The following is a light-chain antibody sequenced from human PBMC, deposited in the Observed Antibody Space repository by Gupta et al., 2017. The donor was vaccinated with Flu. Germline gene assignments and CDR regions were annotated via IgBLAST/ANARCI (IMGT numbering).Light chain of an antibody. V-gene: IGLV2-8*01. CDR2: EVT. CDR1: SSDVGGGNH. Sequence: QSALPQPPSASGSPGQSVTISCTGTSSDVGGGNHVSWYHQHPGQAPQLTIYEVTRRPAGAPGSFSGSKAGNTASLTVSAHQAEEEADYYCNSDAGSNNVIFGGGTKLTV. CDR3: NSDAGSNNVI. J-gene: IGLJ2*01.